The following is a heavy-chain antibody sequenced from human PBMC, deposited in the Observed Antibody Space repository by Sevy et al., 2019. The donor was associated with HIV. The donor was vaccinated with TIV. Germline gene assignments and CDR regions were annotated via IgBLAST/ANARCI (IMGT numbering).Heavy chain of an antibody. J-gene: IGHJ6*02. CDR3: ARILHYYYGMDV. Sequence: GGSLRLSCAASGFTVSSDYMSWVRQAPGKGLEYVSVIYSGGSTYYADSVKGRFTISRDNSKNRLFLQMNSLRAEDTAVYYCARILHYYYGMDVWGQGTTVTVSS. CDR1: GFTVSSDY. V-gene: IGHV3-53*01. CDR2: IYSGGST.